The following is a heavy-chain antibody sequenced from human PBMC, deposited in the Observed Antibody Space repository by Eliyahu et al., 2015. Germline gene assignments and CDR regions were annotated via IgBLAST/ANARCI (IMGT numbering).Heavy chain of an antibody. CDR3: ARHARYYYDSGGYYLTPYWFDP. CDR1: GXSFRXXF. J-gene: IGHJ5*02. CDR2: IXXRGDT. D-gene: IGHD3-22*01. Sequence: QEQLQQWGPGLLKPSETLXLSXXVSGXSFRXXFWSWIRQSPTKGLEXIAEIXXRGDTNYNPSLQSRVSLALDTSANRFSLTLKSVTAADTAVYYCARHARYYYDSGGYYLTPYWFDPWGQGTPVTVSS. V-gene: IGHV4-34*02.